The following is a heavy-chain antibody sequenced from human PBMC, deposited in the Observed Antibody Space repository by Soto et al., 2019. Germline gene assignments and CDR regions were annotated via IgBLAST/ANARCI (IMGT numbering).Heavy chain of an antibody. J-gene: IGHJ4*02. Sequence: GGSLRLSCAASGFTFSSYGMHWVRQAPGKGLEWVAVIWYYGSNKYYADSVKGRFTISRDNSKNTLYLQMNSLRAEDTAVYYCARGPKTLFPDYWGQGTLVTVSS. CDR3: ARGPKTLFPDY. V-gene: IGHV3-33*01. D-gene: IGHD3-3*01. CDR2: IWYYGSNK. CDR1: GFTFSSYG.